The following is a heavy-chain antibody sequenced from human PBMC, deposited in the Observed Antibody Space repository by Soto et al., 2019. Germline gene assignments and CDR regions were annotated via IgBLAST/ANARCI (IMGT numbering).Heavy chain of an antibody. Sequence: EVQLVESGGGLVQPGGSLRLSCAASGFTFSSYWMSWVRQAPGKGLEWVANIKQDGSEKYYVDSVKGRFTISRDNAKNSLYLQMNSLRAEDTAVYYCARDHGLLWFGEGPVGYYGMDVWGQGTTVTVSS. V-gene: IGHV3-7*01. CDR2: IKQDGSEK. J-gene: IGHJ6*02. CDR3: ARDHGLLWFGEGPVGYYGMDV. CDR1: GFTFSSYW. D-gene: IGHD3-10*01.